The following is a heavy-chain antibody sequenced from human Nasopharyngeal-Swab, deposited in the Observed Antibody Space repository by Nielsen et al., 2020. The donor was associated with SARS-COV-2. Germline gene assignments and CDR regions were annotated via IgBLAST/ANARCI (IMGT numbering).Heavy chain of an antibody. Sequence: GESLKISCAASGFAFSDSAMHWVRQASGKGLEWLGRVRSKANNYATSYAASVKGRFTISRDNSKNTLYLQMNSLRAEDTAVYYCARDNSYYYDSSGYPYYYYYYMDVWGKGTTVTVSS. CDR3: ARDNSYYYDSSGYPYYYYYYMDV. CDR2: VRSKANNYAT. V-gene: IGHV3-73*01. J-gene: IGHJ6*03. CDR1: GFAFSDSA. D-gene: IGHD3-22*01.